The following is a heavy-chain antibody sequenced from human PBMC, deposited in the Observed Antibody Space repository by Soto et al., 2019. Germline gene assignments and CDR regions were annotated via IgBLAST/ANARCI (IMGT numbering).Heavy chain of an antibody. CDR3: ARTSGYYFFDY. CDR2: INAGNGNT. D-gene: IGHD3-3*01. Sequence: QVQLVQSGAEVKKPGASVKVSCKASGYTFTSSAMHWLRQAPGQSLEWMGWINAGNGNTKYSQKFQGRVTITRDTSASTAYMELSSLRSEDTAVYYCARTSGYYFFDYWGQGTLVTVSS. V-gene: IGHV1-3*01. CDR1: GYTFTSSA. J-gene: IGHJ4*02.